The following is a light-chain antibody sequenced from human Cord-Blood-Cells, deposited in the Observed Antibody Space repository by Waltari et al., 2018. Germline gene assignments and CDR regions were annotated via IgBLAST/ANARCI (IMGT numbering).Light chain of an antibody. Sequence: EIVLTQSPATLSLSPGETATLSCRASQSVSSYLAWYQQKPGQAPRLLIYDASNRATDIPARFSGSGSGTDFTLTISSLEPEDFAVYYCQQRSNWLTFGGGTKVEIK. V-gene: IGKV3-11*01. CDR3: QQRSNWLT. CDR1: QSVSSY. J-gene: IGKJ4*01. CDR2: DAS.